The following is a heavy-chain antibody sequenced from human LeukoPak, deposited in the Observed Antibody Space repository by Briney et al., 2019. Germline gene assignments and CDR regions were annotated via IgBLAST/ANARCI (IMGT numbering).Heavy chain of an antibody. D-gene: IGHD5-24*01. Sequence: GGSLRLSCAASGLTFSSYSMNWVRQAPGKGLEWVSSISSSSSYIYYADSVKGRFTISRDNAKNSLYLQMNSLRAEDTAVYYCAREMATIGTFDIWGQGTMVTVSS. J-gene: IGHJ3*02. CDR2: ISSSSSYI. CDR3: AREMATIGTFDI. V-gene: IGHV3-21*01. CDR1: GLTFSSYS.